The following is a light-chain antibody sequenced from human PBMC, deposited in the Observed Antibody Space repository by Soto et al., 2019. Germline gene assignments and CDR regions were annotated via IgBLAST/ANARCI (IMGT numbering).Light chain of an antibody. J-gene: IGKJ4*01. V-gene: IGKV1-33*01. CDR2: DAS. CDR3: QQYDNLLLT. CDR1: QDISNY. Sequence: DLQMTQSPSSLSASVGDRVTITCQASQDISNYLNWYQQKPGKASKLLIYDASNLETGVRSRFSGSGSGTDFTFTISSLQPEDIATYYCQQYDNLLLTFGGGTKVEIK.